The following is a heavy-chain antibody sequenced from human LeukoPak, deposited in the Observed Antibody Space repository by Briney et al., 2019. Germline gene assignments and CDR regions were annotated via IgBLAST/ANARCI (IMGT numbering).Heavy chain of an antibody. CDR1: RFIFSSYG. V-gene: IGHV3-30*02. CDR2: IRYDGSSK. CDR3: AKGSRTVAHDY. D-gene: IGHD6-19*01. Sequence: GGSLRLSCAASRFIFSSYGMHWVRQSPGKGLEWVAFIRYDGSSKYYADSVKGRFTISRDNSKNTLYLQMNSLRAEDTAVYYCAKGSRTVAHDYWGQGTLVTVSS. J-gene: IGHJ4*02.